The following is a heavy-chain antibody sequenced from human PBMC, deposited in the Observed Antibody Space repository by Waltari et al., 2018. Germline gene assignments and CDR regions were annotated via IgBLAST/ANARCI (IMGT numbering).Heavy chain of an antibody. V-gene: IGHV1-69*13. CDR3: ARGRIAAAGSYFDY. Sequence: QVQLGQAGAEGKKPGASVEVSCQASGGTFSSYAIRWGRQTPGQGLEWMGGIIPIFGTANYAQKFQGRVTITADESTSTAYMELSSLRSEDTAVYYCARGRIAAAGSYFDYWGQGTLVTVSS. CDR1: GGTFSSYA. CDR2: IIPIFGTA. J-gene: IGHJ4*02. D-gene: IGHD6-13*01.